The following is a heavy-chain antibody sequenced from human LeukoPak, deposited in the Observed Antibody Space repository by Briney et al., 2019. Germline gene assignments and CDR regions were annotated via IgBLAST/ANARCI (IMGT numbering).Heavy chain of an antibody. J-gene: IGHJ3*01. Sequence: GGSLRLSCAASGFTFSNYVMSWVRQAPGKGLEWVSAISGSGGTTYYADSVKGRFTISRDSSKNTLYLQMNSLRAEDTAVYYCAQGNWIGELFKNAFDFWGQGTMVTVSS. CDR3: AQGNWIGELFKNAFDF. CDR1: GFTFSNYV. D-gene: IGHD3-10*01. V-gene: IGHV3-23*01. CDR2: ISGSGGTT.